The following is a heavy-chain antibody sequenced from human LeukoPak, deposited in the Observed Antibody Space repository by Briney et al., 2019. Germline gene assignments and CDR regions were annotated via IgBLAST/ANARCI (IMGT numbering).Heavy chain of an antibody. D-gene: IGHD3-22*01. CDR2: INHSGST. V-gene: IGHV4-34*01. CDR1: GGSFSGYY. J-gene: IGHJ3*02. CDR3: ARSYDSSGYYYDAFDI. Sequence: SETLSLTCAVYGGSFSGYYWSWIRQPPGKGLERIGEINHSGSTNYNPSLKSRVTISVDTSKNQFSLKLSSVTAADTAVYYCARSYDSSGYYYDAFDIWGQGTMVTVSS.